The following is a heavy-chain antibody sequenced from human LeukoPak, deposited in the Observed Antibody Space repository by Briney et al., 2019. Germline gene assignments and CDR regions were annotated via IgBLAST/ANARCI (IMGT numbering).Heavy chain of an antibody. J-gene: IGHJ6*02. CDR2: IRSRANTYAT. Sequence: GGSLRLSCAASGLTLSGSAIHWVRQASGRGLEWVGRIRSRANTYATAYSARVKGRLTISRDDSKSTAYLQMTSLKTEDTAVYYCTRHKESRGFYYGSGSSPGMDVWGQGTTVTVSS. CDR1: GLTLSGSA. V-gene: IGHV3-73*01. CDR3: TRHKESRGFYYGSGSSPGMDV. D-gene: IGHD3-10*01.